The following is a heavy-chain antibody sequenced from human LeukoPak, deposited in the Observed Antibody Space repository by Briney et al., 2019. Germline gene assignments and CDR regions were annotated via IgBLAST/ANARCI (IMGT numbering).Heavy chain of an antibody. Sequence: ASVKVSCKASGYTFTSYAMHWVRQAPGRRLEWMGWINAGNGNTKYSQKFQGRVTITRDTSASTAYMELSSLRSEDTAVYYCARGGYDFWSGYPDDAFDIWGQGTMVTVSS. CDR3: ARGGYDFWSGYPDDAFDI. V-gene: IGHV1-3*01. CDR2: INAGNGNT. D-gene: IGHD3-3*01. J-gene: IGHJ3*02. CDR1: GYTFTSYA.